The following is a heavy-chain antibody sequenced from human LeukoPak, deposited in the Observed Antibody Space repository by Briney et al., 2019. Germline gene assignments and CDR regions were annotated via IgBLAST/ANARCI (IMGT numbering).Heavy chain of an antibody. CDR2: INAYNGNT. CDR3: ARRQGTTLSFDY. J-gene: IGHJ4*02. D-gene: IGHD1-1*01. V-gene: IGHV1-18*01. Sequence: ASVKVSCTASGYTFTRYGFSWVRQAPGQGLEWMGWINAYNGNTNYAQKLQGRVTMTTDTSTSTAYMELRSLRFDDTAVYYCARRQGTTLSFDYWGQGTLVTVSS. CDR1: GYTFTRYG.